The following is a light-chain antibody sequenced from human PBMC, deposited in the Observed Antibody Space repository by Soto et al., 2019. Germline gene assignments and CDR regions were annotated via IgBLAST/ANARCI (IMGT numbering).Light chain of an antibody. CDR1: QSIDSSY. CDR2: GTS. Sequence: IVLTQSPGTLSLSPGDTATLSCRASQSIDSSYVAWYQQKPGQPPSLLVYGTSTRATGIPDRFSGSGSGTDFTLSISSLEPEDFAVYYCQQHSNWPLTFGGGTKVEIK. J-gene: IGKJ4*01. V-gene: IGKV3D-20*02. CDR3: QQHSNWPLT.